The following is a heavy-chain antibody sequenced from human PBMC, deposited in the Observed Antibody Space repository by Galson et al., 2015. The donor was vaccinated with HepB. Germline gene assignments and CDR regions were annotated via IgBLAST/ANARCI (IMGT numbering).Heavy chain of an antibody. D-gene: IGHD3/OR15-3a*01. CDR1: GYTFTDYV. J-gene: IGHJ6*03. CDR2: MNTNTGKT. V-gene: IGHV7-4-1*02. Sequence: SVKVSCKASGYTFTDYVVNWVRQAPGQGLEWMGWMNTNTGKTTYAPGFAGRFVFSLDTSVTTAYLQISSLETDDTAVYYCARSPFRFVDWLPYYDYYYMDVWGEGTTVTVSS. CDR3: ARSPFRFVDWLPYYDYYYMDV.